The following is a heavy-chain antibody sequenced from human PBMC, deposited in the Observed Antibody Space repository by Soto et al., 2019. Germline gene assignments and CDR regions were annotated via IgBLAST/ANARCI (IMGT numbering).Heavy chain of an antibody. CDR2: IYWDDDK. CDR3: AHRVLRTVFGLVTTTAIYFDF. D-gene: IGHD3-3*01. V-gene: IGHV2-5*02. Sequence: QITLNESGPTQVNPRQTLTLTCTFSGFSLTTNGVGVGWIRQSPGKAPEWLALIYWDDDKRYSPSLKSRLTITKDTSKNQVVLTMADLDPADTATYYCAHRVLRTVFGLVTTTAIYFDFWGQGTPVAVSS. J-gene: IGHJ4*02. CDR1: GFSLTTNGVG.